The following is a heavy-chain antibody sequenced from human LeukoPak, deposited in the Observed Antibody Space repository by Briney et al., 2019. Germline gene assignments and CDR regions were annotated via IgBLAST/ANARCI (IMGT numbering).Heavy chain of an antibody. CDR2: ISSSSSYI. D-gene: IGHD5-12*01. J-gene: IGHJ4*02. V-gene: IGHV3-21*01. Sequence: GGSLRLSCAASGFTFSSYWMSWVRLAPGKGLEWVSSISSSSSYIYYADSVKGRFTISRDNAKNSLYLQMNSLRAEDTAVYYCATGYSGLRWGQGTLVTVSS. CDR1: GFTFSSYW. CDR3: ATGYSGLR.